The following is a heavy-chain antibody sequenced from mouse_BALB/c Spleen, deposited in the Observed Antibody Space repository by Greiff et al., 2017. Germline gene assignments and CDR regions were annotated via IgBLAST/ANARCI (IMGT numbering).Heavy chain of an antibody. D-gene: IGHD1-1*01. V-gene: IGHV14-3*02. CDR1: GFNIKDTY. J-gene: IGHJ4*01. Sequence: VQLQQSGAELVKPGASVKLSCTASGFNIKDTYMHWVKQRPEQGLEWIGRIDPANGNTKYDPKFQGKATITAGTSSNTAYLQLSSLTSEDTAVYYCALYYGSSSYAMDYWGQGTSVTVSS. CDR3: ALYYGSSSYAMDY. CDR2: IDPANGNT.